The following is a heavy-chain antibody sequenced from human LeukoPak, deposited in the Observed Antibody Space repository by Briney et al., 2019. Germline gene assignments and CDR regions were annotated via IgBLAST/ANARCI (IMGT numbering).Heavy chain of an antibody. V-gene: IGHV1-18*01. CDR1: GYTFTSYG. CDR3: ARGYCSSTSCRHYGMDV. J-gene: IGHJ6*02. D-gene: IGHD2-2*01. CDR2: ISAYNGNT. Sequence: EASVKVSCKASGYTFTSYGISWVRQAPGQGLEWMGWISAYNGNTNYAQKFQGWVTMTRDTSISTAYMELSRLRSDDTAVYYCARGYCSSTSCRHYGMDVWGQGTTVTVSS.